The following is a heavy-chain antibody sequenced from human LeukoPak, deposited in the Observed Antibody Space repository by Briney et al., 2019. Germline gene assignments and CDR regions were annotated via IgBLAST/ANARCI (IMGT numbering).Heavy chain of an antibody. Sequence: GGSLRLSCAASGFTFNSYWMHWVRQTPGKGLVWVSRINSDGSSTNYADSVKGRFTISRDNAKNTLYLQMNSLRAEDTAVYYCARGRGVGATALDYWGQGTLVTVSS. CDR2: INSDGSST. J-gene: IGHJ4*02. CDR1: GFTFNSYW. D-gene: IGHD1-26*01. V-gene: IGHV3-74*01. CDR3: ARGRGVGATALDY.